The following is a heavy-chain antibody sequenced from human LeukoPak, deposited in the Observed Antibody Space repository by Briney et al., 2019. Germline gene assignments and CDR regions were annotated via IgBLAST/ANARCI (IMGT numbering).Heavy chain of an antibody. Sequence: PSETLSLTCTVSGGSISSGGYYWSWIRQHPGKGLEWIGYIYYSGSTYYNPSLKSRVTISVDASKNQFSLKLSSVTAADTAVHYCARADTVVINYFDYWGQGTLVTVSS. D-gene: IGHD4-23*01. CDR2: IYYSGST. CDR3: ARADTVVINYFDY. CDR1: GGSISSGGYY. J-gene: IGHJ4*02. V-gene: IGHV4-31*03.